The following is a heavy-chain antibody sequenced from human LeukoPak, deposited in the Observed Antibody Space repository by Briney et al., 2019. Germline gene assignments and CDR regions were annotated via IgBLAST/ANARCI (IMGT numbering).Heavy chain of an antibody. Sequence: SVKVSCKASGGTFSSYAISWVRQAPGQGLEWMGGIIPIFGTANYAQKFQGRVTITADESTSTAYMELSSLRSEDTAVYYCARERRESITIFGVVNHPFGYWGQGTLVTVSS. J-gene: IGHJ4*02. CDR3: ARERRESITIFGVVNHPFGY. D-gene: IGHD3-3*01. V-gene: IGHV1-69*13. CDR1: GGTFSSYA. CDR2: IIPIFGTA.